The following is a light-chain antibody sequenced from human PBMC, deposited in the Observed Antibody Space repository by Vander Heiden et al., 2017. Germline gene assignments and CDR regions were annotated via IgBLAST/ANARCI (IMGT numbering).Light chain of an antibody. V-gene: IGKV4-1*01. J-gene: IGKJ4*01. CDR1: QSILYSSNNKNY. CDR2: WAS. Sequence: DIVMTQSPDSLAVSLGERATINCKSSQSILYSSNNKNYLAWYQQKPGQPPKLLIYWASTREFGVPDRFSGSGSGTDFTFTISSLQAEDVAVYYCQQYDSTPLTFGGGTKVEIK. CDR3: QQYDSTPLT.